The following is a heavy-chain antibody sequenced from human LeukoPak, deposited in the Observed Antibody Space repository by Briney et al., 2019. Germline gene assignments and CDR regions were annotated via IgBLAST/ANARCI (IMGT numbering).Heavy chain of an antibody. Sequence: GGSLRLSCAASGFTFSSYAMSWVRQAPGKGLEWVSAISGSGGSTYYADSVKGRFTISRDNSKNTLYLQMNSLRAEDTAVYYCARAHWDSGSYSGKYFQHWGQGTLVTVSS. D-gene: IGHD3-10*01. CDR1: GFTFSSYA. V-gene: IGHV3-23*01. CDR3: ARAHWDSGSYSGKYFQH. J-gene: IGHJ1*01. CDR2: ISGSGGST.